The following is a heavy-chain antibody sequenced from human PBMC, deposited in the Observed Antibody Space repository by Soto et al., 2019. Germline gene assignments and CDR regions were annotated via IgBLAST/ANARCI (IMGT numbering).Heavy chain of an antibody. CDR1: GFTFSSYA. J-gene: IGHJ4*02. V-gene: IGHV3-64D*08. CDR2: ISSNGGST. D-gene: IGHD6-19*01. CDR3: VKEHYSSGWYPYFDY. Sequence: PGGSLRLSCSASGFTFSSYAMHWVRQAPGKGLEYVSAISSNGGSTYYADSVKGRFTISRDNSKNTLYLQMSSLRAEDTAVYYCVKEHYSSGWYPYFDYWGQGTLVTVSS.